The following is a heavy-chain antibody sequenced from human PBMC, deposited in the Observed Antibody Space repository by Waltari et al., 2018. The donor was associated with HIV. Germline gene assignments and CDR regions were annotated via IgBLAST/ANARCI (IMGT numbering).Heavy chain of an antibody. D-gene: IGHD3-22*01. CDR1: NFTISDRQ. CDR2: IYPDDTT. Sequence: ESGGRLIQTGGSLGLSCVASNFTISDRQVTWVRQASGGPLEWVAVIYPDDTTHYADSVRGRFTISRVRSRTSVLLLMNGLFVDDSAIYYCATGVRYYGPWGQGTRVTVSS. J-gene: IGHJ1*01. V-gene: IGHV3-53*01. CDR3: ATGVRYYGP.